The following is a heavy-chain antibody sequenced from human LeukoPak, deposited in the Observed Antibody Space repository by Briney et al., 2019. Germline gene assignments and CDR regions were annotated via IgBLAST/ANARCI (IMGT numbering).Heavy chain of an antibody. CDR1: GFTFSSYA. Sequence: PGGSLRLSCAASGFTFSSYAMSWVRQAPGKGLDWVSAISGSGDNTYYADSVKGRFSISRDNSKNTLYLQLNSLRADDTAVYYCAKHGYSSGWTQVPSDYWGQGTLVTVSS. J-gene: IGHJ4*02. CDR3: AKHGYSSGWTQVPSDY. CDR2: ISGSGDNT. V-gene: IGHV3-23*01. D-gene: IGHD6-19*01.